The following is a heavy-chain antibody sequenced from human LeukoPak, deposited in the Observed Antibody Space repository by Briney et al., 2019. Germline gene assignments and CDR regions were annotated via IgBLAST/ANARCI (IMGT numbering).Heavy chain of an antibody. CDR1: GFTFMSYG. V-gene: IGHV3-30*18. D-gene: IGHD3-22*01. Sequence: GGSLRLSCAASGFTFMSYGMHWVRQAPGKGLAWVAIISYDGNNKYYADSVKGRFTISRDNAKKTLYLQMNSLRVEDTAVYYCAKLGFDSSGSHTLFDFWGQGTLVTVSS. J-gene: IGHJ4*02. CDR2: ISYDGNNK. CDR3: AKLGFDSSGSHTLFDF.